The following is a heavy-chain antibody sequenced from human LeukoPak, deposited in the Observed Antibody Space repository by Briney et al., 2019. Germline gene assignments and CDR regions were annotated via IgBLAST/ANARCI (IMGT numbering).Heavy chain of an antibody. Sequence: GGSLRLSCAASGFTFSSYWMSWVRQAPGKGLEWVANIKQDGSEKYYVDSVKGRFTISRDNAKNSLYLQMNSLRAEDTAVYYCARDGVGYCSGGSCRENWFDPWGQGTLVTVSS. CDR1: GFTFSSYW. J-gene: IGHJ5*02. CDR2: IKQDGSEK. CDR3: ARDGVGYCSGGSCRENWFDP. V-gene: IGHV3-7*01. D-gene: IGHD2-15*01.